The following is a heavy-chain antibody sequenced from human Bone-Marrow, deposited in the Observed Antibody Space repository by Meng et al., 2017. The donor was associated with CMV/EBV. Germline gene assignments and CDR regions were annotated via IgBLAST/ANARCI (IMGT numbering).Heavy chain of an antibody. CDR1: GGSISSYY. CDR2: VYYSGST. V-gene: IGHV4-59*01. Sequence: SETLSLTCTVSGGSISSYYWSWIRQPPGKGLEWIGYVYYSGSTNYNPSLKSRVTISVDTSKNQFSLKLSSVTAADTAVYYCARGADYDFWSGPPIGAFDIWGQGKMVNV. D-gene: IGHD3-3*01. J-gene: IGHJ3*02. CDR3: ARGADYDFWSGPPIGAFDI.